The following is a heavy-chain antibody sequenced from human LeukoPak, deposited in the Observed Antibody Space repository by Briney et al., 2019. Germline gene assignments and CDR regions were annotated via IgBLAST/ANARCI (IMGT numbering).Heavy chain of an antibody. CDR1: GGTFTSYA. D-gene: IGHD3-22*01. Sequence: SVKVSCKASGGTFTSYAISWVRQARGQGLAWMGRIISIFGIANYAQKFQGRVTITADKSTSTAYMELSSLRSEDTAVYYCAREGYYDSSGYYPPAYYFDYWGQGTLVTVSS. CDR2: IISIFGIA. J-gene: IGHJ4*02. V-gene: IGHV1-69*04. CDR3: AREGYYDSSGYYPPAYYFDY.